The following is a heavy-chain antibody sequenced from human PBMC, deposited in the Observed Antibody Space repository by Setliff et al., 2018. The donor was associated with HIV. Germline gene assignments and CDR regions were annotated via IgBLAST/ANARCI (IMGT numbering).Heavy chain of an antibody. Sequence: GGSLRLSCAASGFTLSDHYMDWVRLVPGKGLEWVGRSGNKTKNYTTEYAASVIGRFTISRDDSKNSLYLQMNSLKTEDTAVYYCARDTSLYDSSAFDVWGPGTMVTVSS. CDR3: ARDTSLYDSSAFDV. CDR1: GFTLSDHY. J-gene: IGHJ3*01. CDR2: SGNKTKNYTT. V-gene: IGHV3-72*01. D-gene: IGHD3-22*01.